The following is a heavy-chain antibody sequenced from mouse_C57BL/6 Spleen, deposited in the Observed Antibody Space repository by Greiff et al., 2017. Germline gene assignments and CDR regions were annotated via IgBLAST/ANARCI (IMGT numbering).Heavy chain of an antibody. D-gene: IGHD1-1*01. Sequence: VKLQQPGAELVKPGASVKMSCKASGYTFTSYWITWVKQRPGQGLEWIGDIYPGSGSTNYNEKFKSKATLTVDTSSSTAYMQLSSLTSEDSAVYYCARCLLLRYDAMDYWGQGTSVTVSS. CDR2: IYPGSGST. V-gene: IGHV1-55*01. J-gene: IGHJ4*01. CDR1: GYTFTSYW. CDR3: ARCLLLRYDAMDY.